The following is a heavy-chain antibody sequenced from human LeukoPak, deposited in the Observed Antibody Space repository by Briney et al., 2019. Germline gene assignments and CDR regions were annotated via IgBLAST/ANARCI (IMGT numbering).Heavy chain of an antibody. CDR1: GFTFSNYW. CDR2: IKQDGSEK. V-gene: IGHV3-7*01. J-gene: IGHJ4*02. Sequence: GGSLRLSCAGSGFTFSNYWMSWVRQAPGKGLEWVANIKQDGSEKYYVDSVKGRFTISRDNAKNSLYLQMNSLRAEDTAVYYCARDKRIAAVAAYWGQGTLVTVSS. D-gene: IGHD6-13*01. CDR3: ARDKRIAAVAAY.